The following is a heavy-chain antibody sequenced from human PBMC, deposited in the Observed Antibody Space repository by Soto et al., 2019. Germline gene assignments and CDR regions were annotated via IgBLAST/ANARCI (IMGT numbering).Heavy chain of an antibody. CDR1: GYTFASYD. J-gene: IGHJ5*02. D-gene: IGHD6-6*01. CDR3: ARVHPLAPFDP. Sequence: ASVKVSCKASGYTFASYDINWVRQATGQGLEWMGWMNPNSGNTGYAQNFQGRVNMTRNTSISTAYMELSSLRSEDTAVYYCARVHPLAPFDPWGQGXLVTVYS. V-gene: IGHV1-8*01. CDR2: MNPNSGNT.